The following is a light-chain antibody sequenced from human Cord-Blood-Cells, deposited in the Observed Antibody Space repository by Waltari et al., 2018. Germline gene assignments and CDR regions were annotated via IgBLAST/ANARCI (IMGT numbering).Light chain of an antibody. J-gene: IGKJ4*01. CDR3: QQYYSTPLT. CDR1: PSVLYSSNNKNY. Sequence: VMTQVPGPLAVVLGGRGNIHCKSSPSVLYSSNNKNYLAWYQQKPGQPPKLLIYWASTRESGVPDRFSGSGSGTDFTLTISSLQAEDVAVYYCQQYYSTPLTFGGGTKVEIK. V-gene: IGKV4-1*01. CDR2: WAS.